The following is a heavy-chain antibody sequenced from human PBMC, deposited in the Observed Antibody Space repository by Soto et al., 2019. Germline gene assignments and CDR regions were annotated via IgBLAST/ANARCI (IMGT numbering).Heavy chain of an antibody. CDR3: ATAVRGSAWSY. Sequence: EGKLEESGGGLVQTGGSLRLSCAVSGFTFSGYWMRGVRQSPGRGLEGVANIKDDGSQTYYVGSVRGRFTISRDNGQNSLYLPMNRLRVGDTAVYYCATAVRGSAWSYWGQGTLVTVSS. J-gene: IGHJ4*02. V-gene: IGHV3-7*01. CDR1: GFTFSGYW. D-gene: IGHD6-19*01. CDR2: IKDDGSQT.